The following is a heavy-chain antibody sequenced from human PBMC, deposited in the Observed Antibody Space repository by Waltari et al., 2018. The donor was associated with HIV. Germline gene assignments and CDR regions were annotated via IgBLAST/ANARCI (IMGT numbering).Heavy chain of an antibody. J-gene: IGHJ4*02. CDR1: GYTFTSYA. V-gene: IGHV1-3*01. CDR3: ARDSVRGVEVDY. Sequence: QVQLVQSGAEVKKPGASVKVSCKASGYTFTSYAMHWVRQAPGQRLEWMGWINAGNGKTKDSQEFQGRVTITRDTSASTAYMELSSLRSEDTAVYYCARDSVRGVEVDYWGQGTLVTVSS. CDR2: INAGNGKT. D-gene: IGHD3-10*01.